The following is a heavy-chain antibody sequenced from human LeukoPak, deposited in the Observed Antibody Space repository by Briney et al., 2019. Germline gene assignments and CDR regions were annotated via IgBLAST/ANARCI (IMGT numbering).Heavy chain of an antibody. Sequence: PSETLSLTCTVSGGSISSYYWSWVRQPPGKGLEWIGYIYYSGSTNYNPSLKSRVTISVDTSKNQFSLKVSSVTAADTAVYYRARDRWLGYWGQGTLVTVSS. D-gene: IGHD5-18*01. J-gene: IGHJ4*02. CDR1: GGSISSYY. CDR3: ARDRWLGY. V-gene: IGHV4-59*01. CDR2: IYYSGST.